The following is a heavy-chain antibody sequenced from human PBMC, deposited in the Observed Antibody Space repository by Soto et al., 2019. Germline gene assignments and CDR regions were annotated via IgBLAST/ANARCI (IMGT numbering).Heavy chain of an antibody. V-gene: IGHV5-51*01. J-gene: IGHJ6*02. CDR3: ARRLGPYYDILTGYYTEHYYGMDV. D-gene: IGHD3-9*01. CDR1: GFNFPTFW. CDR2: IYPDDSDT. Sequence: GESLKISCKHSGFNFPTFWIAWVRQMPGKGLEWMGTIYPDDSDTRYSPSFQGQVTISADKSIQTAYLQWGSLKASDSAMYYCARRLGPYYDILTGYYTEHYYGMDVWGQGTTVTVSS.